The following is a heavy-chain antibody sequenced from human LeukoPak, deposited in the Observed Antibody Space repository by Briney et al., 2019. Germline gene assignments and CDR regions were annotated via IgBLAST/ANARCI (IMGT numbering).Heavy chain of an antibody. CDR1: GFTFSSYA. D-gene: IGHD3-3*01. J-gene: IGHJ4*02. CDR2: ISGSGGST. V-gene: IGHV3-23*01. Sequence: GGSLRLSCAASGFTFSSYAMSWVRQAPGKGLEWVSAISGSGGSTYYADSVKGRFTISRDNAKNTLYVQMNSLRAEDTAVYYCATRVVTSFDNWGQGTLVTVSS. CDR3: ATRVVTSFDN.